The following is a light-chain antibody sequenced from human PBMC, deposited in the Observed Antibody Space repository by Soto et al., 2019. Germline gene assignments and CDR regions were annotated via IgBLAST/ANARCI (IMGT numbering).Light chain of an antibody. CDR1: QSVSSSY. V-gene: IGKV3-20*01. CDR3: QYHGSSPIT. CDR2: AAS. J-gene: IGKJ5*01. Sequence: EIVLAHSPCTLSFSPVERATLSCSASQSVSSSYLAWYQQKPGQAPRLLIFAASSRASGIPDRFSGSGSGTDFTLTISRLEPEDFALFYCQYHGSSPITFGQGTRLEIK.